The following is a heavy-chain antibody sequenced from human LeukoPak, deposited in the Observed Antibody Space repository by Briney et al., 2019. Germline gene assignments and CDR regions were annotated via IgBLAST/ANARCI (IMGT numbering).Heavy chain of an antibody. CDR3: ARERVGGNRRDDSSI. D-gene: IGHD1/OR15-1a*01. V-gene: IGHV4-34*01. CDR2: IKHVESA. CDR1: GGSLN. Sequence: SETLPLTCGVHGGSLNWTWICHPPGPGLGWVGVIKHVESANYNPSPRSRGTITIEAAKNQFPLKLTSVTAADTALSYCARERVGGNRRDDSSIWAQGTMVTVSS. J-gene: IGHJ3*02.